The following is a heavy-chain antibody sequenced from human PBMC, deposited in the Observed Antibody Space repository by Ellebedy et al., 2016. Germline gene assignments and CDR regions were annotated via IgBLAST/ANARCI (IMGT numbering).Heavy chain of an antibody. J-gene: IGHJ3*02. CDR2: ISRTGDRT. Sequence: GESLKISCAASGFTLSNYDMSWVRQAPGKGLEWVSGISRTGDRTYYADSVKGRFTIFRDTSKNTLYLQMISLGAEDTAVYHCAKALTASAFHIWGQGTMVTVSS. CDR1: GFTLSNYD. D-gene: IGHD2-8*01. CDR3: AKALTASAFHI. V-gene: IGHV3-23*01.